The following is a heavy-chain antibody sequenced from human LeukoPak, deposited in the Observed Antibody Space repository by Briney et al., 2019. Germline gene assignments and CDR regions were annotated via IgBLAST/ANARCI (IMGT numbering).Heavy chain of an antibody. V-gene: IGHV4-34*01. CDR1: GGSFSGYY. CDR2: INHSGST. J-gene: IGHJ4*02. Sequence: SETLSLTCAVYGGSFSGYYWSWIRQPPGKGLVWIGEINHSGSTNYNPSLKSRVTISVDTSKNQFSLKLSSVTAADTAVYYCARTSYGSARGKFDYWGQGTLVTVSS. D-gene: IGHD3-10*01. CDR3: ARTSYGSARGKFDY.